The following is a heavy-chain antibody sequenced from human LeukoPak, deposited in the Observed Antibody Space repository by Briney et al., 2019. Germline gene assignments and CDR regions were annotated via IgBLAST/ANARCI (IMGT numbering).Heavy chain of an antibody. CDR2: INPNSGGT. D-gene: IGHD6-6*01. Sequence: ASVKVSCKASGYTFTGYYMHWVRQAPGQGLEWMGWINPNSGGTNYAQKFQGRVTMTRDTSISAAYMELSRLRSDDTAVYYWARAPSIAGRREGWFDPWGQGTLVTVSS. CDR3: ARAPSIAGRREGWFDP. CDR1: GYTFTGYY. V-gene: IGHV1-2*02. J-gene: IGHJ5*02.